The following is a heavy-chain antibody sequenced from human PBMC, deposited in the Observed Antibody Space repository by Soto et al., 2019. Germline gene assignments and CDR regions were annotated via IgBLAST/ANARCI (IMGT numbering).Heavy chain of an antibody. D-gene: IGHD3-10*01. CDR1: GFTFSSYA. Sequence: EVQLLESGGGLVQPGGSLRLSCAASGFTFSSYAMSWVRQAPGKGLEWVSAISGSGGSTYYADSVKGRFTISRDNSKKTLYLQMYSLRAEDKAVYCCAKGQGWCGAFAYWGQGTLVTVSS. V-gene: IGHV3-23*01. CDR3: AKGQGWCGAFAY. CDR2: ISGSGGST. J-gene: IGHJ4*02.